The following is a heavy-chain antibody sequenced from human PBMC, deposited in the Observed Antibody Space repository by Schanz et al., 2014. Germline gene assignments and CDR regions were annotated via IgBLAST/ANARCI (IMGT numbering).Heavy chain of an antibody. V-gene: IGHV3-66*01. D-gene: IGHD3-22*01. J-gene: IGHJ4*02. CDR3: AKDPSHGDYDYYFDY. CDR2: IYSGIGA. Sequence: EGQLAESGGGLVQPGGSLRLSCAVSGFTVSSNHMSWVRQAPGKGLEWVSVIYSGIGAYYADSVKGRFTVSRDSGQNSLYLQMNSLRAGDTAVYYCAKDPSHGDYDYYFDYWGQGTLVTVSS. CDR1: GFTVSSNH.